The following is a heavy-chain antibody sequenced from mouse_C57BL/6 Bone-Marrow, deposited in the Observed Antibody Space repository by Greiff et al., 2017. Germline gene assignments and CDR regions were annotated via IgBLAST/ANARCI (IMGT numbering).Heavy chain of an antibody. D-gene: IGHD3-1*01. J-gene: IGHJ2*01. CDR2: IDPETGGT. CDR1: GYTFTDYE. CDR3: TRSDFVGDY. V-gene: IGHV1-15*01. Sequence: QVQLQQSGAELVRPGASVTLSCKASGYTFTDYEMHWVKQTPVHGLEWIGAIDPETGGTAYNQKFKGKAILTADKSSSTAYMELRSLTSEDSAVYYCTRSDFVGDYWGKGTTLTVSS.